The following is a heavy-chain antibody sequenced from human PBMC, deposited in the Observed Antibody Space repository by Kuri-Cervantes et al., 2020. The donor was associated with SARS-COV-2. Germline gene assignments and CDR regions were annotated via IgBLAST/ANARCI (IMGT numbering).Heavy chain of an antibody. CDR3: ARYCSGGNCWGDFDY. Sequence: GSLRLSCTVSGGSINSYHWSWIRQPPGKGLEWIGYIYDSAITKYTPSLKSRVTMSVDTSKNQFSRKLTAVTATDTAIYYCARYCSGGNCWGDFDYWGQGTLVTVSS. D-gene: IGHD2-15*01. CDR1: GGSINSYH. V-gene: IGHV4-59*01. CDR2: IYDSAIT. J-gene: IGHJ4*02.